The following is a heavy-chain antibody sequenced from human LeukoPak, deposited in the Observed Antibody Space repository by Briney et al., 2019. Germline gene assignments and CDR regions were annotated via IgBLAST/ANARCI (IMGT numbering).Heavy chain of an antibody. CDR1: GGSISSGGYY. CDR3: ARAGAFDYYYGMDV. CDR2: IYYSGST. Sequence: SETLSLTCTVSGGSISSGGYYWSWIRQHPGKGQGWIGYIYYSGSTYYNPSLKSRVTISVDTSKNQFSLKLSSVTAADTAVYYCARAGAFDYYYGMDVWGQGTTVTVSS. J-gene: IGHJ6*02. D-gene: IGHD7-27*01. V-gene: IGHV4-31*03.